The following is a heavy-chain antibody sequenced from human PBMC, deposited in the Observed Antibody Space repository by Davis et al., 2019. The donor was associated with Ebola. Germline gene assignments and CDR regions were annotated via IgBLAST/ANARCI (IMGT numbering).Heavy chain of an antibody. CDR3: AIPDCSGANCYSVYIKN. D-gene: IGHD2-15*01. J-gene: IGHJ4*02. CDR1: GFNFNNAW. CDR2: IWYDGSRK. V-gene: IGHV3-33*08. Sequence: GESLKISCVASGFNFNNAWMRWVRQAPDKGLEWVAVIWYDGSRKYYGDSVKGRFTISRDNSNNLLYLQMNSLRAEDTAVYYCAIPDCSGANCYSVYIKNWGQGTLVTVSS.